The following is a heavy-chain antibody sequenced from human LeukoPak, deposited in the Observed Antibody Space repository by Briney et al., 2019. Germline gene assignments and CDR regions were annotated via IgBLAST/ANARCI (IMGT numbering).Heavy chain of an antibody. J-gene: IGHJ4*02. CDR2: IIPIFGTA. Sequence: SVKVSCKASGGTFSSYAISWVRQAPGQGLEWMGGIIPIFGTANYAQKFQGRVTITADESTSTAYMELSSLRSEDTAVYYCARGTAYYDFWSGYSSVYWGQGTLVTVSS. CDR1: GGTFSSYA. CDR3: ARGTAYYDFWSGYSSVY. D-gene: IGHD3-3*01. V-gene: IGHV1-69*01.